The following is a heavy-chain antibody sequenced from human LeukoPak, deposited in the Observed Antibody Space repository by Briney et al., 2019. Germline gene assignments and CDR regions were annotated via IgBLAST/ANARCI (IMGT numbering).Heavy chain of an antibody. D-gene: IGHD1-7*01. Sequence: GSSVKVSCKASGGTFSSYAISWVRQAPGQGLEWMGRIIPILGIANYAQKFQGRVTITADKSTSTAYMELSSLRSEDTAVYYCARGKSITGTTVLPSWGQGTLVTVSS. CDR1: GGTFSSYA. CDR2: IIPILGIA. CDR3: ARGKSITGTTVLPS. J-gene: IGHJ5*02. V-gene: IGHV1-69*04.